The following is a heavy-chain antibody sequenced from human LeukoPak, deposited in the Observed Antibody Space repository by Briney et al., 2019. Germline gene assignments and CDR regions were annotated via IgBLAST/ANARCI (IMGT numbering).Heavy chain of an antibody. CDR3: ARVPSGYTPNANYYYYGMDV. V-gene: IGHV1-69*05. J-gene: IGHJ6*02. Sequence: GASVKVSCKASGGTFSSYAISWVRQAPGQGLEWMGGIIPIFGTANYAQKFQGRVTITTDESTSTAYMELSSLRSEDTAVYYCARVPSGYTPNANYYYYGMDVWGQGTTVTVSS. D-gene: IGHD5-12*01. CDR1: GGTFSSYA. CDR2: IIPIFGTA.